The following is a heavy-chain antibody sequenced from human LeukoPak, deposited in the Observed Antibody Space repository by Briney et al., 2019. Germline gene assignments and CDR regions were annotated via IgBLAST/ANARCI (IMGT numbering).Heavy chain of an antibody. D-gene: IGHD6-13*01. Sequence: PVASVKVSCKASGGTFSSYAISWVRQAPGQGLEWMGGIIPIFGTANYAQKFQGRVTITADESTSTAYMELSSLRSEDTAVYYCAHTGVAAAGTFVGYYYYGMDVWGQGTTVTVSS. CDR2: IIPIFGTA. J-gene: IGHJ6*02. CDR1: GGTFSSYA. CDR3: AHTGVAAAGTFVGYYYYGMDV. V-gene: IGHV1-69*13.